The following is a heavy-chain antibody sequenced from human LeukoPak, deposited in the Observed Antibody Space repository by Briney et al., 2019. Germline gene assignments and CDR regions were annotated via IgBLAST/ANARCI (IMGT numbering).Heavy chain of an antibody. CDR2: ISYDGSNQ. CDR1: GFTFSNYA. V-gene: IGHV3-30*04. Sequence: GGSLRLSCAASGFTFSNYAMHWVRQAPGKGLEWVAVISYDGSNQYYADSVKGRFTISRDKSKNTLYLQMNSLRAEDTAVYYCARDREWELMYFFDYWGQGTLVTVSS. D-gene: IGHD1-26*01. CDR3: ARDREWELMYFFDY. J-gene: IGHJ4*02.